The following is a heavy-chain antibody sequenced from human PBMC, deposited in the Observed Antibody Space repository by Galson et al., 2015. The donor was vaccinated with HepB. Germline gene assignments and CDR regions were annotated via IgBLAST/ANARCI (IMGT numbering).Heavy chain of an antibody. D-gene: IGHD6-13*01. CDR3: AHGISSWYNLDY. CDR1: GFTFSSYA. V-gene: IGHV3-30*04. Sequence: SLRLSCAASGFTFSSYAMHWVRQAPGKGLEWVAVISYDGSNKYYADSVKGRFTISRDNSKNTLYLQMNSLRAEDTAVYYCAHGISSWYNLDYWGQGTLVTVSS. CDR2: ISYDGSNK. J-gene: IGHJ4*02.